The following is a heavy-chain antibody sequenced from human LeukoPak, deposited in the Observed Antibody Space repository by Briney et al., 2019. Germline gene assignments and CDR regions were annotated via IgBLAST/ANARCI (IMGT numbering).Heavy chain of an antibody. CDR3: ARDAGGGPRAFDY. CDR1: GFTFNIYS. CDR2: ISSTSSAI. J-gene: IGHJ4*02. Sequence: GGSLRLSCAASGFTFNIYSMNWVRQAPGKGLEWVSYISSTSSAIYYADSVKGRFTISRDNAENSLYLQMNSLSDEDTAVYYCARDAGGGPRAFDYWGQGSLVTVSS. V-gene: IGHV3-48*02. D-gene: IGHD2-15*01.